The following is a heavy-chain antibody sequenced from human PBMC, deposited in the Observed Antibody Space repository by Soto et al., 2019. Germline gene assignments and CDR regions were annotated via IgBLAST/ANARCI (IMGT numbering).Heavy chain of an antibody. Sequence: GGSLRLSCTASGFAFGNYDMSWVRQAPGKGLEWVSAISDSGGSTYYADSVKCRFTISRDNSKNTLYLKINSLRAEDTAVYYCANRDTSMVTRYYYGMDVWGQGTTVTVSS. CDR3: ANRDTSMVTRYYYGMDV. D-gene: IGHD5-18*01. J-gene: IGHJ6*02. V-gene: IGHV3-23*01. CDR2: ISDSGGST. CDR1: GFAFGNYD.